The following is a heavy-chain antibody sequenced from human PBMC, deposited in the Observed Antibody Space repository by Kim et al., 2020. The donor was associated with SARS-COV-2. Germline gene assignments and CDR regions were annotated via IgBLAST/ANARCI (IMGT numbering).Heavy chain of an antibody. CDR1: GGSISSSSYY. CDR3: AREGGEFGGYCSGGSCYSGGIDY. CDR2: IYYSGST. J-gene: IGHJ4*02. D-gene: IGHD2-15*01. Sequence: SETLSLTCTVSGGSISSSSYYWGWIRQPPGKGLEWIGSIYYSGSTYYNPSLKSRVTISVDTSKNQFSLKLSSVTAADTAVYYCAREGGEFGGYCSGGSCYSGGIDYWGQGTLVTVSS. V-gene: IGHV4-39*07.